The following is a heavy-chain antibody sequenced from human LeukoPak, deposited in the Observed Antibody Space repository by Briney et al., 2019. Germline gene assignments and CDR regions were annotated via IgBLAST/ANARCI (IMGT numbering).Heavy chain of an antibody. Sequence: PGGSLRLSCAASGFTFSSYGMHWVRQAPGKGLEWVAFIRYDGSNKYYADSVKGRFTISRGNSKNTLYLQMNSLRAEDTAVYYCALDYNWNYPSPDDAFDIWGQGTMVTVSS. CDR1: GFTFSSYG. CDR2: IRYDGSNK. V-gene: IGHV3-30*02. J-gene: IGHJ3*02. D-gene: IGHD1-7*01. CDR3: ALDYNWNYPSPDDAFDI.